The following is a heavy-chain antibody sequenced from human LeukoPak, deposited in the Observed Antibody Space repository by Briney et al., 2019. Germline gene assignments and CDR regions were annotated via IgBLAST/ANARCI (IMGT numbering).Heavy chain of an antibody. CDR2: ISSSSSYI. CDR3: ARSVDTAMVMNWFDP. J-gene: IGHJ5*02. D-gene: IGHD5-18*01. Sequence: GGSLRLSCAASGFTFSSYSMNWFRQAPGKGLEWVSSISSSSSYIYYADSVKGRFTISRDNAKNSLYLQMNSLRAEDTAVYYCARSVDTAMVMNWFDPWGQGTLVTVSS. V-gene: IGHV3-21*01. CDR1: GFTFSSYS.